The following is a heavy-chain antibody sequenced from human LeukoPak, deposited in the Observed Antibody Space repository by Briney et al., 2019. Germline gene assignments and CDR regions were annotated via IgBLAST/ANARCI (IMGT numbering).Heavy chain of an antibody. Sequence: PSQTLSLTCTVSGGSISSGSYYWSWIRQPAGKGLEWIGRIYTSGSTNYNPSLKSRLTISVDTSKNQFSLKLSSVTAADTAVYYCAREESEYDLGNYFDYWGQGTLVTVSS. CDR3: AREESEYDLGNYFDY. V-gene: IGHV4-61*02. CDR2: IYTSGST. CDR1: GGSISSGSYY. J-gene: IGHJ4*02. D-gene: IGHD3-3*01.